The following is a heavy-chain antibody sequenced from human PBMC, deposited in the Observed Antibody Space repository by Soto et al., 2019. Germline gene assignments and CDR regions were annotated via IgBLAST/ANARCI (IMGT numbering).Heavy chain of an antibody. CDR3: ARVTTARPTQGAFDI. CDR2: ISAGNGNT. V-gene: IGHV1-3*01. CDR1: GYTFTSYA. J-gene: IGHJ3*02. Sequence: ASVKVSCKASGYTFTSYAMHWVRQAPGQRLEWMGWISAGNGNTKYSQKFQGRVTITRDTSASTAYMELSSLRSEDTAVYYCARVTTARPTQGAFDIWGQGTMVTVSS. D-gene: IGHD4-17*01.